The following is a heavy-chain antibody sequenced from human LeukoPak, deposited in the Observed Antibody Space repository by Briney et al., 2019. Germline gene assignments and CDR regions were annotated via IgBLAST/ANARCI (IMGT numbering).Heavy chain of an antibody. Sequence: PSETLSLTCAVSGVSISSGGYSWSWIRQPPGKGLEWIGYIYHSGSTYYNPSLKSLVTISVDRSKNQFSLKLSSVTAADTAVYYCARGPGGMDVWGKGTTVTVSS. CDR1: GVSISSGGYS. CDR2: IYHSGST. CDR3: ARGPGGMDV. J-gene: IGHJ6*04. V-gene: IGHV4-30-2*01.